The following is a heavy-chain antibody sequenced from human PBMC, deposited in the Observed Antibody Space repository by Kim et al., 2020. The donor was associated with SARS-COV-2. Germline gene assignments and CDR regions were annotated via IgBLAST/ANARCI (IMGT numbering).Heavy chain of an antibody. D-gene: IGHD2-2*01. V-gene: IGHV3-30*04. CDR2: ISYDGSNK. J-gene: IGHJ4*02. CDR1: GFTFSSYA. CDR3: ARRIVVVPAAYREIDY. Sequence: GGSLRLSCAASGFTFSSYAMHWVRQAPGKGLEWVAVISYDGSNKYYADSVKGRFTISRDNSKNTLYLQMNSLRAEDTAVYYCARRIVVVPAAYREIDYWGQGPLVTVSS.